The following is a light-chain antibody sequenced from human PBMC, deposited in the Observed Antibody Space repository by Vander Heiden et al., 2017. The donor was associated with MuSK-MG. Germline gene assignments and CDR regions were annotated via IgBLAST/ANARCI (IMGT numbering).Light chain of an antibody. Sequence: QSALTQPPSASGSPGPSVPIPCTGTSSDVGAYNSVSWYQQHPGKAPKFIIYEVTKRPSGIPDRFSGSKSGNTAYLTVAGLQAEDEADYYCNSYAGSKNYVLFGGGTKLTVL. V-gene: IGLV2-8*01. CDR3: NSYAGSKNYVL. CDR2: EVT. J-gene: IGLJ2*01. CDR1: SSDVGAYNS.